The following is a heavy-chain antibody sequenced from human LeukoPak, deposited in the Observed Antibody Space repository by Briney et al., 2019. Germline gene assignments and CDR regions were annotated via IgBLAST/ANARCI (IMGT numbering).Heavy chain of an antibody. Sequence: PGGSLRLSCAASGFTFSSYSMNWVRQAPGKGLEWVSSISSSSSYIYYADSVKGRYSISRDNAKNSLYLQMNSLRAEDTAVYYCAGTTYYYDSSGQGFGYWGQGTLVTVSS. D-gene: IGHD3-22*01. CDR2: ISSSSSYI. V-gene: IGHV3-21*01. CDR3: AGTTYYYDSSGQGFGY. CDR1: GFTFSSYS. J-gene: IGHJ4*02.